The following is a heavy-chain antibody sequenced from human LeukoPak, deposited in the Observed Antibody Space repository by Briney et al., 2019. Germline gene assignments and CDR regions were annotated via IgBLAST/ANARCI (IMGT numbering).Heavy chain of an antibody. Sequence: GGSLRLSCAASGFTFNTYAMSWVRQAPGKGLEWVSAISSSGGSTFHADSVKGRFTISRDTSKNTLYLEMNSLRAEDTAVYYCAKGEAVAAAGDFDYWGQGTLVTVSS. J-gene: IGHJ4*02. D-gene: IGHD6-13*01. CDR1: GFTFNTYA. V-gene: IGHV3-23*01. CDR3: AKGEAVAAAGDFDY. CDR2: ISSSGGST.